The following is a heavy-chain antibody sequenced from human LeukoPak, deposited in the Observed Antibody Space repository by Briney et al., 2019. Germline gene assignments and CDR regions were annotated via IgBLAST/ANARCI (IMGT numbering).Heavy chain of an antibody. J-gene: IGHJ4*02. CDR1: GYSISSGYY. V-gene: IGHV4-38-2*02. CDR2: IYHSGST. CDR3: ASFSSSWDTDY. Sequence: PSETLSLXCTVSGYSISSGYYWGWIRQPPGKGLEWIGSIYHSGSTYYNPSLKSRVTISVDTSKNQFSLKLSSVTAADTAVYYCASFSSSWDTDYWGQRTLVTVSS. D-gene: IGHD6-13*01.